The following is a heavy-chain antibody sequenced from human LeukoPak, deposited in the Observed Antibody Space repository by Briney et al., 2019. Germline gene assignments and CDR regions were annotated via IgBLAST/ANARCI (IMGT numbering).Heavy chain of an antibody. J-gene: IGHJ4*02. CDR2: INHSEST. CDR1: GGSFSGYF. CDR3: ARVPRQLVPLNYFDY. V-gene: IGHV4-34*01. Sequence: SETLSLTCASYGGSFSGYFWTWIRQPPGKGLEWIGEINHSESTNYNPSLKSRVTISVDTSKNQFSLKLSSVTAADTAVYYCARVPRQLVPLNYFDYWGQGTLVAVSS. D-gene: IGHD6-13*01.